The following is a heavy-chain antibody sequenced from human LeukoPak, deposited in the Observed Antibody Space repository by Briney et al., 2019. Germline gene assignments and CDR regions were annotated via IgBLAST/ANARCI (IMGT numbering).Heavy chain of an antibody. V-gene: IGHV3-7*03. CDR2: INSDGSEG. CDR1: GFTFSGFW. Sequence: GGSLRLSCAVSGFTFSGFWMSWSRQAPGKGLEWVASINSDGSEGYYADVVKGRFTISRDNAKNLLYLQINSLRAEDTAVYYCAKFSYGASSGVGGKGKMVTVSS. D-gene: IGHD2-21*01. J-gene: IGHJ3*01. CDR3: AKFSYGASSGV.